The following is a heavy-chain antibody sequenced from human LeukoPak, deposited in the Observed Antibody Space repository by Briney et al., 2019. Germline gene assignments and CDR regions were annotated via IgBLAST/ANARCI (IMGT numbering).Heavy chain of an antibody. D-gene: IGHD3-22*01. J-gene: IGHJ3*02. V-gene: IGHV4-30-4*08. CDR1: GGSISSADYY. CDR3: ARATITMAVGVPADAFDI. CDR2: IDYSGNT. Sequence: PSETLSLTCTVSGGSISSADYYWRWIRQPPGKGLEWIGYIDYSGNTYYNPSLKSRFTISVDRSKNQFSLKQSSVTAADTAVYYCARATITMAVGVPADAFDIWGQGTMVTVSS.